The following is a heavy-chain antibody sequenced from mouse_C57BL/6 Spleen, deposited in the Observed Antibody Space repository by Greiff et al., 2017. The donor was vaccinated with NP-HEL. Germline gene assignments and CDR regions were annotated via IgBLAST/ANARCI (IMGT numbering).Heavy chain of an antibody. Sequence: VKLQESGAELARPGASVKMSCKASGYTFTSYTMHWVKQRPGQGLEWIGYINPSSGYTKYNQKFKDKATLTADKSSSTAYMQLSSLTSEDSAVYYCERQGGYGYDGFAYWGQGTLVTVSA. V-gene: IGHV1-4*01. J-gene: IGHJ3*01. D-gene: IGHD2-2*01. CDR3: ERQGGYGYDGFAY. CDR2: INPSSGYT. CDR1: GYTFTSYT.